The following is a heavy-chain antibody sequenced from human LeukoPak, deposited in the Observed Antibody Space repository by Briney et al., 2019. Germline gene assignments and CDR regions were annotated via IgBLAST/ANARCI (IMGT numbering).Heavy chain of an antibody. CDR2: INHSGST. CDR1: GGSFSGYY. D-gene: IGHD5-24*01. V-gene: IGHV4-34*01. J-gene: IGHJ5*02. CDR3: ASDGYNVRFDP. Sequence: SETLSLTCAVYGGSFSGYYWSWIRQPPGKGLEGMGEINHSGSTNYNPSLTSRVTISVDTSKNQFSLKRSSVTAADTAVYYCASDGYNVRFDPWGQGPLVTVSS.